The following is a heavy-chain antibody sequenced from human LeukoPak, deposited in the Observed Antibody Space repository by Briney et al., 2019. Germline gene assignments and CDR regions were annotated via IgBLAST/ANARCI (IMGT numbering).Heavy chain of an antibody. CDR2: IKEDGSDK. D-gene: IGHD3-3*01. Sequence: GGSLRLSFAASGFTFSNYWMSWVRRTPGKGRGWVANIKEDGSDKYYLDSLKGRFTISRDNAKNSLYLQMNSLRAEDTAVYYCAKDRTRQAYWGQGTLVTVSS. CDR3: AKDRTRQAY. V-gene: IGHV3-7*03. CDR1: GFTFSNYW. J-gene: IGHJ4*02.